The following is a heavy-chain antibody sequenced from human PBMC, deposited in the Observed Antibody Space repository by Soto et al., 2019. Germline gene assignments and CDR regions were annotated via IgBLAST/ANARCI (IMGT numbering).Heavy chain of an antibody. CDR2: IYSGGST. CDR1: GFTVSSNY. V-gene: IGHV3-66*01. D-gene: IGHD4-4*01. CDR3: ASGTVTDVNWFDP. J-gene: IGHJ5*02. Sequence: EVQLVESGGGLVQPGGSLRLSCAASGFTVSSNYMSWVRQAPGKGLEWVSVIYSGGSTYYADSVKGRFTISRDNSKNTLYLQMNSLRAEDTAVYYCASGTVTDVNWFDPRGQGTLVTVSS.